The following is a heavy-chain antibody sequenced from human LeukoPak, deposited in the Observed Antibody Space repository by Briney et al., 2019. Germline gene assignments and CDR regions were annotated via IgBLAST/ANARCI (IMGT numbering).Heavy chain of an antibody. CDR1: GFTFSSYV. V-gene: IGHV3-23*01. D-gene: IGHD1-1*01. CDR3: VTRGTTGTKYLEH. CDR2: ISVGGGST. J-gene: IGHJ4*02. Sequence: GGSLRLSCAASGFTFSSYVMTWVRQAPGIGLEWVSTISVGGGSTYYADSVKGRFTISRDNSKNTLHLQMNSLRVGDTAVYYCVTRGTTGTKYLEHWGQGTLLTVSS.